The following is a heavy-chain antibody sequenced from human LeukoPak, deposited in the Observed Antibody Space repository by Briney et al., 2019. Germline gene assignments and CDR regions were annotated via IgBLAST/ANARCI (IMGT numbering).Heavy chain of an antibody. Sequence: ASVKVSCKASGYTFTSYDINWVRQATGQGLEWMGWMNPNSGNTGYAQKFQGRVTMTRDMSTSTVYMELSSLRSEDTAVYYCARGVLTVTMVRGVIDFGYWGQGTLVTVSS. CDR3: ARGVLTVTMVRGVIDFGY. CDR2: MNPNSGNT. CDR1: GYTFTSYD. V-gene: IGHV1-8*01. D-gene: IGHD3-10*01. J-gene: IGHJ4*02.